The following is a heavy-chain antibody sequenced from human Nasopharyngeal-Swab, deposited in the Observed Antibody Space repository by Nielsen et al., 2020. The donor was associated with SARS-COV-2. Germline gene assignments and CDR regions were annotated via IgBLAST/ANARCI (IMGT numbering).Heavy chain of an antibody. CDR2: ISWNSGSI. V-gene: IGHV3-9*01. D-gene: IGHD2-15*01. Sequence: VRQAPGKGLEWVSGISWNSGSIGYADSVKGRFTISRDNAKNSLYLQMNSLRAEDTAVYYCARDHLYCSGGSCYRNYYGMDVWGQGTTVTVSS. CDR3: ARDHLYCSGGSCYRNYYGMDV. J-gene: IGHJ6*02.